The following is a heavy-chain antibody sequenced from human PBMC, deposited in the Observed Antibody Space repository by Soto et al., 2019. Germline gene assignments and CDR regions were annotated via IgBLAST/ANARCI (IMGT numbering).Heavy chain of an antibody. D-gene: IGHD1-26*01. CDR2: LPEIGTNT. CDR1: GFTFSNYG. Sequence: GALRLSCAASGFTFSNYGMSWVRQAPGKGLEWVSALPEIGTNTYYADSVKGRFTISRDNSKNTLFLQINNLRAGDTAVYYCAKKSGVGATWYFDYWGQGTLVTVSS. V-gene: IGHV3-23*01. J-gene: IGHJ4*02. CDR3: AKKSGVGATWYFDY.